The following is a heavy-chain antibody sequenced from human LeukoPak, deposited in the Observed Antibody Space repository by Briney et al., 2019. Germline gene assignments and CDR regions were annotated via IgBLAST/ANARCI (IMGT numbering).Heavy chain of an antibody. J-gene: IGHJ4*02. Sequence: SETLSLTCTVSGDSISSNYWSWIRQPPGKGLEWIGYIYYSGSTNYNPSLKSRVTISVDTSKNQFSLKLSSVTAADTAMYYCARGQQLVDYWGQGTLVTVSS. CDR1: GDSISSNY. CDR3: ARGQQLVDY. CDR2: IYYSGST. V-gene: IGHV4-59*01. D-gene: IGHD6-13*01.